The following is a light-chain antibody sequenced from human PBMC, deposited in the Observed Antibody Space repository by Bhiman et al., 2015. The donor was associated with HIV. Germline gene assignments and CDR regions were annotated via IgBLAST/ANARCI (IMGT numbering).Light chain of an antibody. CDR3: SSFAGSFYV. CDR2: EGT. CDR1: SSDVGGYNY. J-gene: IGLJ1*01. V-gene: IGLV2-8*01. Sequence: QSALTQPPSASGSLGQSITISCTGTSSDVGGYNYVSWYQQHPGKVPKLMIYEGTKRPSGVPDRFSGSKSGNTASLTVSGLQTEDEADYYCSSFAGSFYVFGTGTKVTVL.